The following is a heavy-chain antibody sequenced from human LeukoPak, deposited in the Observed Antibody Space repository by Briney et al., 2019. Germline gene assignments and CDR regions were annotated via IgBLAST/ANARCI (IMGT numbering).Heavy chain of an antibody. V-gene: IGHV3-23*01. CDR1: GFTFSSHW. D-gene: IGHD2-21*01. CDR2: IYENGGTT. CDR3: AKDFRIGYSAHFDY. Sequence: GGSLRLSCAASGFTFSSHWMTWVRQAPEKGLEFVSGIYENGGTTYYADSVKGRFSISRDNSKNTLYLQMDSLRGEDTAVYYCAKDFRIGYSAHFDYWGQGALVTVSS. J-gene: IGHJ4*02.